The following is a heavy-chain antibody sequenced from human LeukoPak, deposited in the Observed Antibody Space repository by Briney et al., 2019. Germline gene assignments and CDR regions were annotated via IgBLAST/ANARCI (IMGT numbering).Heavy chain of an antibody. V-gene: IGHV4-39*07. Sequence: SETLSLTCIVSGGSITSNDCYWTWVRQPPGKGLEWIGSINYRGTTYYDPSLKGRVTISVDTSKNQFSLKLSSVTAADTAVYYCARVTIAVAGTGFDYWGQGTLVTVSS. D-gene: IGHD6-19*01. CDR2: INYRGTT. CDR3: ARVTIAVAGTGFDY. J-gene: IGHJ4*02. CDR1: GGSITSNDCY.